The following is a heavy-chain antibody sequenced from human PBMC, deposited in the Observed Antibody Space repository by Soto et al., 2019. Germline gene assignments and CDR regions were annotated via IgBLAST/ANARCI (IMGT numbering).Heavy chain of an antibody. Sequence: ASVKVSCKASGYTFSGFYIHWVRQAPGQGLEWMGWINPSSGGTKSAEKFQGRVTMTRDTSISTAYMELSRLTSDDTAVYYCASAAVTGTAGLDFWGQGTQVTVSS. V-gene: IGHV1-2*02. CDR1: GYTFSGFY. D-gene: IGHD6-19*01. CDR2: INPSSGGT. J-gene: IGHJ4*02. CDR3: ASAAVTGTAGLDF.